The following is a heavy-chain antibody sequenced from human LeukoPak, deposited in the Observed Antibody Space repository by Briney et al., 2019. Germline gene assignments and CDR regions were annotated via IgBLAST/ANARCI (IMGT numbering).Heavy chain of an antibody. CDR3: ARVSDWAAGCPFHP. CDR1: VGSVSSGSYY. Sequence: SETLSLTCTVSVGSVSSGSYYCIRPPPGKGLEWMGYIYYSGSTNYNTSLPSRANISVDTSKHQFSRKMSSVTAADTGVYYCARVSDWAAGCPFHPGGQGTRVTLPT. J-gene: IGHJ5*02. V-gene: IGHV4-61*01. D-gene: IGHD2-21*01. CDR2: IYYSGST.